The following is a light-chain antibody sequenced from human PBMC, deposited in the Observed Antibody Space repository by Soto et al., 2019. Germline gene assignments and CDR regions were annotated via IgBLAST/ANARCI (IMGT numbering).Light chain of an antibody. CDR2: DAS. CDR3: QQYNNWPPWT. V-gene: IGKV3-15*01. Sequence: ILMTQSPATLSVSPGERATLSCRASQSVSNNLAWYQQKPGQAPRLLIYDASTRATGIPARFSGSGSGTEFTLTISGLQCEDFAVYDCQQYNNWPPWTFGQGTKVDIK. J-gene: IGKJ1*01. CDR1: QSVSNN.